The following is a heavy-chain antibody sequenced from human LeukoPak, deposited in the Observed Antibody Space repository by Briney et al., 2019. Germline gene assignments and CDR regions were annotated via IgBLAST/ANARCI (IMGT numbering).Heavy chain of an antibody. CDR1: GFTFSDYY. CDR3: ARSRGAGPGRTSLDFDY. CDR2: ISSSGSTI. J-gene: IGHJ4*02. Sequence: PGGSLRLSCAASGFTFSDYYMSWIRQAPGKGLEWVSYISSSGSTIYYADSVKGRFTISRDNAKNSLYLQVNSLRAEDTAVYYCARSRGAGPGRTSLDFDYWGQGTLVTVSS. D-gene: IGHD3-10*01. V-gene: IGHV3-11*01.